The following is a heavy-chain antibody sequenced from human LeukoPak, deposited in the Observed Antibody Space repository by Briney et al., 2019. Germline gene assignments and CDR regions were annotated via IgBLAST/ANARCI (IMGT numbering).Heavy chain of an antibody. D-gene: IGHD3-10*01. CDR1: GYTFTACY. V-gene: IGHV1-2*06. CDR2: VNPKGGGT. J-gene: IGHJ4*02. Sequence: ASVKVSCKASGYTFTACYVHWVRQAPGHGLEWMGRVNPKGGGTIYAQKFQGRVTMTRDTSITTAYMELGRLTSDDPALYYCARVEGSAATASDWGQGTLVTVSS. CDR3: ARVEGSAATASD.